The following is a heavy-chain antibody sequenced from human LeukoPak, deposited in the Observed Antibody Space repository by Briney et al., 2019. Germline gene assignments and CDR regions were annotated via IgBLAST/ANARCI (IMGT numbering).Heavy chain of an antibody. D-gene: IGHD1-1*01. CDR2: ISGSGGST. V-gene: IGHV3-23*01. CDR3: VKEVPVSTIYD. J-gene: IGHJ4*02. Sequence: PGGSLRLSCAASGFTFSSYAMSWVRQAPGKGLEWVSAISGSGGSTYYADSVKGRFTISRDASKNTVYLHMNSLTAEDTAIYYCVKEVPVSTIYDWGQGVLVTVSS. CDR1: GFTFSSYA.